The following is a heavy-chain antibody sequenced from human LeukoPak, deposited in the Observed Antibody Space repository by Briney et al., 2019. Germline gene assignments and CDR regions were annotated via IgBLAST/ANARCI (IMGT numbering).Heavy chain of an antibody. Sequence: GGSLRLSCAASGFAFTNACMGWVRRAPGKGLEWVGRIRSKNNGGTTDYAAPVRGRFSISRDDSKSTLYLQMNSLKTEDTAVYYCTTDPGYRGLYYFDYWGQGTLVTVSS. J-gene: IGHJ4*02. V-gene: IGHV3-15*01. CDR2: IRSKNNGGTT. D-gene: IGHD5-12*01. CDR3: TTDPGYRGLYYFDY. CDR1: GFAFTNAC.